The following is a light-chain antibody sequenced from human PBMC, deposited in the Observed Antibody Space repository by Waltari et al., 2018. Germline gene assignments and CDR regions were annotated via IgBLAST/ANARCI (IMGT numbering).Light chain of an antibody. J-gene: IGLJ3*02. V-gene: IGLV1-44*01. CDR1: SPNHGSNS. CDR2: NDE. Sequence: QSVLTQPPSASGTPGQSVTISCSGTSPNHGSNSVNCSRQLPGSAPKLLIYNDEHRPSGVPDRFSGSKSGTSASLAISGLQSEDEADYYCAAWDDSLNGWVFGGGTKLTVL. CDR3: AAWDDSLNGWV.